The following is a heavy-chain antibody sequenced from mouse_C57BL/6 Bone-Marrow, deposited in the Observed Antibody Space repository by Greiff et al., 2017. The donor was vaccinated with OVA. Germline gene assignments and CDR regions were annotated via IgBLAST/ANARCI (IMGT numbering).Heavy chain of an antibody. CDR2: FYPSDGST. CDR1: GYTFTSYD. J-gene: IGHJ3*01. CDR3: ARRRGYDYDLGIFAY. D-gene: IGHD2-4*01. V-gene: IGHV1-85*01. Sequence: VKLVESGPELVKPGASVTLSCKASGYTFTSYDIKWVKQRPGQGLEWIGWFYPSDGSTKYNAKFKGKATLTVDTSSSTAYMELHSLTSDDSAVYFCARRRGYDYDLGIFAYWGQGTLVTVSA.